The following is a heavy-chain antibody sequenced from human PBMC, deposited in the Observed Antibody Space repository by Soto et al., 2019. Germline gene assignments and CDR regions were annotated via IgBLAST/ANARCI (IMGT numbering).Heavy chain of an antibody. CDR2: IYYSGST. Sequence: SETLSLTCTVSGGSISSYYWSWIRQPPGKGLEWIGYIYYSGSTNYNPSLKSRVTISVDTSKNQFSLKLSSVTAADTAVYYCARALRSSSWYPFMDVWGKGTTVTVSS. CDR3: ARALRSSSWYPFMDV. J-gene: IGHJ6*03. CDR1: GGSISSYY. D-gene: IGHD6-13*01. V-gene: IGHV4-59*01.